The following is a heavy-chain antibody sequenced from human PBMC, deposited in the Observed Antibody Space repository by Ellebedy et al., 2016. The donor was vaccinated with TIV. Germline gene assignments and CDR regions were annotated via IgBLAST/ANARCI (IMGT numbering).Heavy chain of an antibody. CDR2: IYSGGST. V-gene: IGHV3-53*01. CDR3: AREGVRELLES. Sequence: GESLKISCAASGFTVSSNYMSWVRQAPGKGLEWVSVIYSGGSTYYADSVKGRFTISRDNSKNTLYLQMNSLRAEDTAVYYCAREGVRELLESWGQGTLVTVSS. CDR1: GFTVSSNY. D-gene: IGHD1-26*01. J-gene: IGHJ5*02.